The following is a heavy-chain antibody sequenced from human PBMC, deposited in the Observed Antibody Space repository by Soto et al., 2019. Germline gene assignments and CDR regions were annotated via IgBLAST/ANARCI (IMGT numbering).Heavy chain of an antibody. Sequence: EVQLLESGGGLAQPGGSLRLSCAASGFSFSTYAMSWVRQAPGKRLEWVSAISGSADRTYYADAVKGRFTISRDNSKHTVHLQMDSLRAEDTAIYYCAKETMASAYADYWGQGTLGTVS. V-gene: IGHV3-23*01. CDR1: GFSFSTYA. CDR3: AKETMASAYADY. J-gene: IGHJ4*02. CDR2: ISGSADRT. D-gene: IGHD2-2*01.